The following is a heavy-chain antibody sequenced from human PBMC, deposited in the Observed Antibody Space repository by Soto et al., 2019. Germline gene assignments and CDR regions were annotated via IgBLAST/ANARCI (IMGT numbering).Heavy chain of an antibody. D-gene: IGHD1-26*01. V-gene: IGHV1-69*13. CDR3: ARHFESLSGSYYLGAPQSWFDP. Sequence: SVKVSCKASGGTFSSYAISWVRQAPGQGLEWMGGIIPIFGTANYAQKFQGRVTITADESTSTAYMELSSLRSEDTAVYYCARHFESLSGSYYLGAPQSWFDPWGQGTLVTVSS. CDR2: IIPIFGTA. J-gene: IGHJ5*02. CDR1: GGTFSSYA.